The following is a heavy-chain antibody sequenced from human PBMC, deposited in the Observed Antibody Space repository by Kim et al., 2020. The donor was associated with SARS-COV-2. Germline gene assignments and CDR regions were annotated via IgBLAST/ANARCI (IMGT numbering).Heavy chain of an antibody. V-gene: IGHV3-9*01. Sequence: GGSLRLSCAASGFTFGDYAMHWVRQAPGKGLEWVSGISWNSGSIGYADSVKGRFTISRDNAKNSLYLQMNSLRAEDTALYYCAKDIPPSDDFWSGYDPTWGQGTLVTVSS. CDR1: GFTFGDYA. J-gene: IGHJ5*02. CDR2: ISWNSGSI. CDR3: AKDIPPSDDFWSGYDPT. D-gene: IGHD3-3*01.